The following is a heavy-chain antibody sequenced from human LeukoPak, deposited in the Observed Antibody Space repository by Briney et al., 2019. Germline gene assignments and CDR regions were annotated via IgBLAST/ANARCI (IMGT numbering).Heavy chain of an antibody. Sequence: SETLSLTCTVSGGSISSSSYYWGWIRQPPGKGLEWIGSIYYSGSTYYNPSLKSRVTISVDTSKNQFSLKLSSVTAADTAVYYCARAPHGGSFDWGQGTLVTVSS. CDR3: ARAPHGGSFD. CDR2: IYYSGST. D-gene: IGHD1-26*01. V-gene: IGHV4-39*01. CDR1: GGSISSSSYY. J-gene: IGHJ4*02.